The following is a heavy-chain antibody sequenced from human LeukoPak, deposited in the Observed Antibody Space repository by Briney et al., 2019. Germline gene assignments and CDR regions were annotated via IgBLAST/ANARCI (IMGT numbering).Heavy chain of an antibody. D-gene: IGHD2-21*02. Sequence: ASVKVSCKASGYTFTGYYMHWVRQAPGQGGEWMGWINPNSGGTNYAQKFQGRVTMTRDTSISTAYMELSRLRSDDTAVYYCARAYCGGDCYNAFDIWGQGTMVTVSS. CDR3: ARAYCGGDCYNAFDI. V-gene: IGHV1-2*02. CDR2: INPNSGGT. CDR1: GYTFTGYY. J-gene: IGHJ3*02.